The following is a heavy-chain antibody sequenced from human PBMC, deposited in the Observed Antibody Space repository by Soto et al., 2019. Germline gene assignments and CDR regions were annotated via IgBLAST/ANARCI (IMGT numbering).Heavy chain of an antibody. Sequence: WTWIRQHPGKGLEWIGYIYYTGTTYYNPSLKSRPTISVDTSENHFPLELTSVTAADTAIYFCASGHDAYKVRYWGQGTLVTVSS. J-gene: IGHJ4*02. CDR2: IYYTGTT. CDR3: ASGHDAYKVRY. V-gene: IGHV4-31*02. D-gene: IGHD1-1*01.